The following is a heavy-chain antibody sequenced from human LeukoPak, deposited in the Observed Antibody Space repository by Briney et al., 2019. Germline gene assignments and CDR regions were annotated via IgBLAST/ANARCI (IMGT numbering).Heavy chain of an antibody. V-gene: IGHV3-66*01. Sequence: GGSLRLSCAASRFTVSNIYMTWARQAPGKGLEWVPVIYGGGSTYYADSVKGRFTISRDSSKNTLYLQMDSLRTEDTVVYYCARGKPATAIRPYFDYWGQGTLVTVSS. J-gene: IGHJ4*02. CDR1: RFTVSNIY. CDR2: IYGGGST. D-gene: IGHD2-2*02. CDR3: ARGKPATAIRPYFDY.